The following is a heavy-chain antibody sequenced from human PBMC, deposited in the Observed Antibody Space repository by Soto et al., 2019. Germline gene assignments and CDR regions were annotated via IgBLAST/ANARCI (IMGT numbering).Heavy chain of an antibody. CDR1: GGTFSSYA. CDR3: ARVHVRLTARAFDI. D-gene: IGHD2-21*02. V-gene: IGHV1-69*13. Sequence: GASVKVSCKASGGTFSSYAISWVRQAPGQGLEWMGGIIPIFGTANYAQKFQGRVTITADESTSTAYMELSSLRSEDTAVYYCARVHVRLTARAFDIWGQGTMVTVSS. J-gene: IGHJ3*02. CDR2: IIPIFGTA.